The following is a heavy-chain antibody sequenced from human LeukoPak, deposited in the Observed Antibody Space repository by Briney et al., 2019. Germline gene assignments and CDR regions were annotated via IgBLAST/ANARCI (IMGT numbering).Heavy chain of an antibody. D-gene: IGHD3-22*01. CDR2: ITNGGGNT. J-gene: IGHJ4*02. CDR3: AKGASSAYFSPLDS. Sequence: GGSLRLSCGASGFTFSNYAISWVRQAPGKGLEWVSGITNGGGNTNYADSVKVRFTISRDNAKNTLYLQMDSLRAEDTAIYYCAKGASSAYFSPLDSWGQGTLVTVSS. V-gene: IGHV3-23*01. CDR1: GFTFSNYA.